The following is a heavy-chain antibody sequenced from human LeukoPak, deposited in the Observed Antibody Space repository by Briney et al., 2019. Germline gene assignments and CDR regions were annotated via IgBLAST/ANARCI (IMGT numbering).Heavy chain of an antibody. CDR2: IRYDGSNK. CDR3: ARDPDTYYDNGAFDY. CDR1: GFTFSSYG. V-gene: IGHV3-30*02. D-gene: IGHD3-22*01. J-gene: IGHJ4*02. Sequence: GGSLRLSCAASGFTFSSYGMHWVRQAPGKGLEWVAFIRYDGSNKYYADSVKGRFTISRDNSKNTLYLQMNSLRAEDTAVYYCARDPDTYYDNGAFDYWGQGTLVTVSS.